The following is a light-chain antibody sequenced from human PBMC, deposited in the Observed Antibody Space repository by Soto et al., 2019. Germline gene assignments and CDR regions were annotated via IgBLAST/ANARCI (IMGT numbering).Light chain of an antibody. V-gene: IGKV3-20*01. CDR3: HQYGSSPYT. Sequence: EIVLTQSPGTLSLSPVERATVSCRASQSVSSSYLAWYQHKPGQAPRLLISGASNRATGIPDRFSGSRSGTDFTLTISRLEPEDFAVYYCHQYGSSPYTFGQGTKVDIK. CDR2: GAS. CDR1: QSVSSSY. J-gene: IGKJ2*01.